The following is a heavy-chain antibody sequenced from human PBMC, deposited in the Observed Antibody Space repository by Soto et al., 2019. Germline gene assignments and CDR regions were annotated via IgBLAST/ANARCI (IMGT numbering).Heavy chain of an antibody. Sequence: GSXXLSCSFAGFNVXNCEMVCVRETPRKGLQSIECSDRSGGTILYADSVRGRFIISVDNTKNSLSLQMNTLRVEDTDVHYCVRQIHYPQYGLDVWGQGTAGTVS. J-gene: IGHJ6*02. CDR1: GFNVXNCE. V-gene: IGHV3-48*03. CDR3: VRQIHYPQYGLDV. D-gene: IGHD3-10*01. CDR2: SDRSGGTI.